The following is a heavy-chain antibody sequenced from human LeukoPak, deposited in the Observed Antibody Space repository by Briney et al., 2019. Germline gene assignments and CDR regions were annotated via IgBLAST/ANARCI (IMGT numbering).Heavy chain of an antibody. Sequence: GGSLRLSCAASGFTFINAWMARVRQAPGKGLEWVGRIKAKAHGGTIEYAAPVKGRFTISRDDSKNTLYLQMNSLKTEDTAVYYCTTDGVGVEGATYDNWGQGTLVSVSS. CDR3: TTDGVGVEGATYDN. CDR1: GFTFINAW. V-gene: IGHV3-15*01. J-gene: IGHJ4*02. CDR2: IKAKAHGGTI. D-gene: IGHD1-26*01.